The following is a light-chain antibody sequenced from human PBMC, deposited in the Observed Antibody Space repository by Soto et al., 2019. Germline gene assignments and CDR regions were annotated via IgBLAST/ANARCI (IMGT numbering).Light chain of an antibody. J-gene: IGLJ1*01. CDR1: SSDVGSYNR. CDR2: VVS. V-gene: IGLV2-18*02. Sequence: QSALTQPPSVSGSPGQSVTISCTGTSSDVGSYNRVSWYQQPPGTAPNDMIYVVSNRPSSVPDPLSGSKSGNTASLTISGLQPENEADYYCYSSTSSNTHVLGTGTKLTVL. CDR3: YSSTSSNTHV.